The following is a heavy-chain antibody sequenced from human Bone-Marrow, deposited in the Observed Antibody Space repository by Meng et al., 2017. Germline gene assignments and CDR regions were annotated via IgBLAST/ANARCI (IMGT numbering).Heavy chain of an antibody. CDR1: GFTFDDYG. D-gene: IGHD3-22*01. Sequence: ESLKLPCAASGFTFDDYGMSWVRQAPGEGLEWVSGINWNGGSTGYADSVKGRFTISRDNAKKSLYLQMNSLRAEDTALYYCAIEERGHYYDSSGYTGYWGQGTLVTVSS. V-gene: IGHV3-20*04. J-gene: IGHJ4*02. CDR3: AIEERGHYYDSSGYTGY. CDR2: INWNGGST.